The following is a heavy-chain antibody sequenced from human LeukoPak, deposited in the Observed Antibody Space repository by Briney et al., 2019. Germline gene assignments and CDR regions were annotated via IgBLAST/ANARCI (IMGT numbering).Heavy chain of an antibody. Sequence: SETLSLTCTVSGGSISSYYWNWIRQPPGKGLEWIGYIYYSGSTNYNPSLKSRVTISVDTSKNQFSLKLSSVTAADTAVYYCARGGWYPESFRHWGQGALVTVSP. D-gene: IGHD6-19*01. J-gene: IGHJ1*01. CDR1: GGSISSYY. CDR2: IYYSGST. V-gene: IGHV4-59*01. CDR3: ARGGWYPESFRH.